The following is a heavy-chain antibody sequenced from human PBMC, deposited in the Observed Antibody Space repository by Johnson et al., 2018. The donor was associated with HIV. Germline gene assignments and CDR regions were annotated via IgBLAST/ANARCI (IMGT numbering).Heavy chain of an antibody. Sequence: MQLVESGGGVVQPGGSLRLSCAASGFTVSSNYMSWVRQAPGKGLEWVSLIYSGGSTYYADSVKGRFTISRDNSKNSLYLQMNSLRAEDTAVYYCAKAREYDSTGHDAFDIWGQGTMVTVSS. D-gene: IGHD3-22*01. J-gene: IGHJ3*02. CDR2: IYSGGST. CDR3: AKAREYDSTGHDAFDI. CDR1: GFTVSSNY. V-gene: IGHV3-66*01.